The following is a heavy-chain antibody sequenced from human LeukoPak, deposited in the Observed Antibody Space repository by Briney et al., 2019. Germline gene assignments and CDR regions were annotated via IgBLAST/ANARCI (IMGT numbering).Heavy chain of an antibody. V-gene: IGHV1-2*02. CDR2: INPNTCGT. D-gene: IGHD5-18*01. CDR1: GWSFTAYY. CDR3: ARQLSPYAFDI. Sequence: ASVHVSCKACGWSFTAYYMHWVRQAPGQGVEWMGWINPNTCGTHYAQSLQGRVTMTRDTSISTAYMELNRLTSDVTAVYYCARQLSPYAFDIWGQGTVVTVSS. J-gene: IGHJ3*02.